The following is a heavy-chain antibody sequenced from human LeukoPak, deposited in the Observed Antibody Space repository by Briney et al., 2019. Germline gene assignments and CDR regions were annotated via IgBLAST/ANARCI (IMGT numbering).Heavy chain of an antibody. V-gene: IGHV3-48*03. CDR3: AKGMDWFDP. CDR2: ISSSGSTI. Sequence: GGSLRLSCAASGFTFSSYEMNWVRQAPGKVLEWVSYISSSGSTIYYADSVKGRFTISRDNAKNSLYLQMNSLRAEDTAVYYCAKGMDWFDPWGQGTLATVSS. J-gene: IGHJ5*02. CDR1: GFTFSSYE.